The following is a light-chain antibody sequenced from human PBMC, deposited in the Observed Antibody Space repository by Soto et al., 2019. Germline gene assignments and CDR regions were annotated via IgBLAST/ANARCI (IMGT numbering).Light chain of an antibody. CDR3: CSYAGNNNV. CDR1: SSDVGGHNY. Sequence: QSVLTQPPSASGSPGQSVTISCTGTSSDVGGHNYVSWYQQHPGKAPKLMIYEVTQRPSGVPDCFSGSKSGNTASLTVSGLQAEDEADYYCCSYAGNNNVFGTGTKVTVL. CDR2: EVT. V-gene: IGLV2-8*01. J-gene: IGLJ1*01.